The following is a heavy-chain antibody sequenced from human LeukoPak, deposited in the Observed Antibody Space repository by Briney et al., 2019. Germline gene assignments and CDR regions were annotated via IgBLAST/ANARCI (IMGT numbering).Heavy chain of an antibody. CDR3: ARDRTLGYCSGGSCYFDY. D-gene: IGHD2-15*01. V-gene: IGHV1-69*04. J-gene: IGHJ4*02. Sequence: ASVKVSCKASGGPFSSYAISWVRQAPGQGLEWMGRIIPILGIANYAQKFQGRVTITADKSTSTAYMELSSLRSEDTAVYYCARDRTLGYCSGGSCYFDYWGQGTLVTVSS. CDR2: IIPILGIA. CDR1: GGPFSSYA.